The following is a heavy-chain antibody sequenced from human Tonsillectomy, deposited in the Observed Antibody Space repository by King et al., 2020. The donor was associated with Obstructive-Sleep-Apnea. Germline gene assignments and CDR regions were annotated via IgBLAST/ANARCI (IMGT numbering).Heavy chain of an antibody. CDR3: ATGMLVHGGCREFQLLYVFDS. Sequence: VQLVESGGGLLQPGGSLRLSCAASGFTFSSYAMGWVRQAPGKGLEWVSSISGSGGDTFYADSVKGRFTISRDNTKNTLYLQMNTLKAEDTAVYYCATGMLVHGGCREFQLLYVFDSWGQGTLVTVSS. J-gene: IGHJ4*02. V-gene: IGHV3-23*04. CDR1: GFTFSSYA. D-gene: IGHD2-2*01. CDR2: ISGSGGDT.